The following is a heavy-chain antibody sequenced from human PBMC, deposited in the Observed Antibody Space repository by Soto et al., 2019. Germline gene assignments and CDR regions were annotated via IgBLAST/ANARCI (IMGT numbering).Heavy chain of an antibody. Sequence: VKVSCMASGGTFSSYAISWLRQAPAQGLEWRGRIIPICGTANYAEKLQGRVRIIGGESTSTAYMQLRSLRSEDTVFYYCARYCGGVLRPPYYSYYGMDVWDQRPTVAVSS. D-gene: IGHD2-21*01. J-gene: IGHJ6*02. V-gene: IGHV1-69*13. CDR3: ARYCGGVLRPPYYSYYGMDV. CDR1: GGTFSSYA. CDR2: IIPICGTA.